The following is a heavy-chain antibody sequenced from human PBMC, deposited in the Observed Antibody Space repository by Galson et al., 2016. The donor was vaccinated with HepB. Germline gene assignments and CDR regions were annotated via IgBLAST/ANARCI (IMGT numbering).Heavy chain of an antibody. J-gene: IGHJ6*02. D-gene: IGHD4-17*01. Sequence: SLRLSCAASGLTVSSNHMSWFRQAPGEGLEWVANIYSDGNTKYADSVKGRFTISRDNSKNTVYHQMNSLRVEDTAVYYCARTVLNHGVGCMDVWGQGTTVIVSS. CDR1: GLTVSSNH. CDR2: IYSDGNT. CDR3: ARTVLNHGVGCMDV. V-gene: IGHV3-53*01.